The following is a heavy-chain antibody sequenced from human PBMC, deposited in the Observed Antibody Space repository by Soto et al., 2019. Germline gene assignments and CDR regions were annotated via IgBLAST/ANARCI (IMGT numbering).Heavy chain of an antibody. D-gene: IGHD1-26*01. V-gene: IGHV1-2*02. Sequence: VASVKVSCKASGYTFTVYYMHWVRQAPGQGLEWMGWINPKSGGTVYPQKFQGRVTMTWDTSISTAYMALTRLRSDDTAVYYCARDLAKGGGSAGFDYWGQGTLVTVSS. CDR3: ARDLAKGGGSAGFDY. J-gene: IGHJ4*02. CDR1: GYTFTVYY. CDR2: INPKSGGT.